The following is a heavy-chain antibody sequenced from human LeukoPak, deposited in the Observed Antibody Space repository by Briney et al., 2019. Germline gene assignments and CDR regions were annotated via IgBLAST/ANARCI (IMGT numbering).Heavy chain of an antibody. CDR3: ARDGVGVPNYFDY. Sequence: ASVKVSCKASGYTFTSYGISWVRQAPGQGLEWMGWINPNSGGTNYAQKFQGRVTMTRDTSISTAYMELSRLRSDDTAVYYCARDGVGVPNYFDYWGQGTLVTVSS. J-gene: IGHJ4*02. CDR1: GYTFTSYG. D-gene: IGHD3-16*01. CDR2: INPNSGGT. V-gene: IGHV1-2*02.